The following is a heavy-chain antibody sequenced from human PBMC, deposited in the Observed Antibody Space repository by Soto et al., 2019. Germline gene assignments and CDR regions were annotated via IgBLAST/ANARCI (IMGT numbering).Heavy chain of an antibody. V-gene: IGHV4-34*01. D-gene: IGHD3-16*02. CDR3: ARGWGESYPDY. CDR2: INHSGST. Sequence: QVQLQQWGAGLLKPSETLSLTCAVYGGSFSGYYWSWIRQPPGKGLEWIGEINHSGSTNYNPSLKSRVTISVDTSKNQFSLKLSSVTAADTAVYYCARGWGESYPDYWGQGTLVTVSS. CDR1: GGSFSGYY. J-gene: IGHJ4*02.